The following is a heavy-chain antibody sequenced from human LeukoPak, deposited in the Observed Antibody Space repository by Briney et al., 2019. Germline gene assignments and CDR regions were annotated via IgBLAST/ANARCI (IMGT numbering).Heavy chain of an antibody. D-gene: IGHD3-10*01. CDR1: GFTFSSYG. CDR3: AKVGIDGSGPFDH. J-gene: IGHJ4*02. V-gene: IGHV3-23*01. CDR2: ISGSGGST. Sequence: GGSLRLSCAASGFTFSSYGMSWVRQAPGKGLEWVSAISGSGGSTYYADSVKGRFTISRDNSKNTLYLQMNSLRAEDTAVYYCAKVGIDGSGPFDHWGQGTLVTVSS.